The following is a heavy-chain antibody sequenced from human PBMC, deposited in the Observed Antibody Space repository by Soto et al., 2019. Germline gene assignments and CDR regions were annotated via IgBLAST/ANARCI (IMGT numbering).Heavy chain of an antibody. CDR3: AKDRWDDG. V-gene: IGHV3-30*18. CDR1: GFTFSSYG. CDR2: ISYDGSNK. Sequence: QVQLVESGGGVVQPGRSLRLSCAASGFTFSSYGMHWVRQAPGKGLEWVAVISYDGSNKYYADSVKGRFTISRDNTKNKLYLQMSSLRAEDTAVYYCAKDRWDDGWGQGTMVTVSS. J-gene: IGHJ3*01. D-gene: IGHD1-26*01.